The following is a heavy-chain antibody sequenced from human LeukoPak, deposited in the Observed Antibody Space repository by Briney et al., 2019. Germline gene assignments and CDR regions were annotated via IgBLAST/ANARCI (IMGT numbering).Heavy chain of an antibody. J-gene: IGHJ4*02. CDR3: ARDGWFGEYYFDY. CDR2: IYTSGNT. V-gene: IGHV4-61*02. Sequence: SQTLSLTCTVSGGSISSGSYYWSCIRQPAGKGLEWIGRIYTSGNTNYNPSIKSRVTISVDTSKNQFSLKLSSVTAADTAVYYCARDGWFGEYYFDYWGQGTLVTVSS. D-gene: IGHD3-10*01. CDR1: GGSISSGSYY.